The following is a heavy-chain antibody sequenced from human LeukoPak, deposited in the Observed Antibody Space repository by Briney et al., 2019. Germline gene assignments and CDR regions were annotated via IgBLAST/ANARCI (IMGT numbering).Heavy chain of an antibody. J-gene: IGHJ4*02. CDR2: ISGSSSYI. Sequence: GGSLRLSCAGSGFTFSSYSMNWVRQAPGKGLEWVSSISGSSSYIYYADSVKGRFTISRDNAKNALYLQMNSLRAEDTAVYYCARGSSGWYGIDYWGQGALVNVSS. V-gene: IGHV3-21*06. D-gene: IGHD6-19*01. CDR3: ARGSSGWYGIDY. CDR1: GFTFSSYS.